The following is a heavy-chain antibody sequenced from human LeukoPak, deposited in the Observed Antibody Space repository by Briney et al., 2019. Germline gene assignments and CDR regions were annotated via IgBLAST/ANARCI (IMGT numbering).Heavy chain of an antibody. J-gene: IGHJ4*02. D-gene: IGHD5-18*01. CDR2: IYHSGST. CDR1: VYSISSGYY. V-gene: IGHV4-38-2*01. CDR3: ARSKPLGYDF. Sequence: SETLSLTCAVSVYSISSGYYWGWIRQPPGKGLEWIGSIYHSGSTYYNPSLKSRVTISVDTSQNQFSLKLSSVTAADTAVYYCARSKPLGYDFWGQGTLVTVSS.